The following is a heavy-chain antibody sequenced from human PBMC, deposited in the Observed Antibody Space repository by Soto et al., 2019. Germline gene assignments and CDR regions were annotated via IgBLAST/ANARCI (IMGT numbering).Heavy chain of an antibody. V-gene: IGHV3-30*03. CDR2: ISYDGSNK. J-gene: IGHJ4*02. CDR1: GFTFSSYG. D-gene: IGHD5-12*01. CDR3: ARARWLQHFDY. Sequence: QVQLVESARGVVQPGRSLRLSCAASGFTFSSYGMHWVRQAPGKGLEWVALISYDGSNKYYADSVKGRFTISRDNSKNTLYLQMNSLRAEDTAVYYCARARWLQHFDYWGQGTLVTVSA.